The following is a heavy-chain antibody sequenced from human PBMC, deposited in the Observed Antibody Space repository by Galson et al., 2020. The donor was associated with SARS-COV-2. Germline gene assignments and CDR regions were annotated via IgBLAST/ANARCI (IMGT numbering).Heavy chain of an antibody. J-gene: IGHJ4*02. Sequence: GGSLRLYCAASGFTFSNYYMHWIRQAPGKGLEYVAHIKYDGTEKYYAESVRGRFTISRDNARNSLYLQMNSLTVDDTALYYCARDPGGMDYWGQGTLVTVSS. CDR1: GFTFSNYY. CDR2: IKYDGTEK. V-gene: IGHV3-7*01. CDR3: ARDPGGMDY. D-gene: IGHD3-16*01.